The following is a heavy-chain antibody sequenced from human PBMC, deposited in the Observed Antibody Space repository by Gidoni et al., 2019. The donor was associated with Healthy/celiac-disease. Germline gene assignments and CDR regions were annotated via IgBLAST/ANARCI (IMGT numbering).Heavy chain of an antibody. J-gene: IGHJ4*02. Sequence: EVQLVESGGGLVQPGGSLRLSCAASGFTFSSYEMNWVRQAPGKGLEWVSYISSSGSTIYYADSVKGRFTISRDNAKNSLYLQMNSLRAEDTAVYYCARVNGEGDYDSSGQFDYWGQGTLVTVSS. V-gene: IGHV3-48*03. CDR3: ARVNGEGDYDSSGQFDY. CDR1: GFTFSSYE. CDR2: ISSSGSTI. D-gene: IGHD3-22*01.